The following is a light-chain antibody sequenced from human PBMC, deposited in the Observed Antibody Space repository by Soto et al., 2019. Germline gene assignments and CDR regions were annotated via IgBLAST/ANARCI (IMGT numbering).Light chain of an antibody. Sequence: DIQMTQSPSTLSASVGDRVTITCRASQSIDSWLAWYQQKPGRAPKLLIYQASSLESGVPSRFSGSGSGTEFTLTISSLQPDVFATYYCQQYRSYSWTFGQGSKVEIK. CDR2: QAS. V-gene: IGKV1-5*03. J-gene: IGKJ1*01. CDR3: QQYRSYSWT. CDR1: QSIDSW.